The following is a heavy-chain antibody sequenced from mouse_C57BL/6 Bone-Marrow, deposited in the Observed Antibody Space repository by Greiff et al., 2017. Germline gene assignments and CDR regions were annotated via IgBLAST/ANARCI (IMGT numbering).Heavy chain of an antibody. Sequence: QVQLQQPGAELVMPGASVKLSCKASGYTFTSYWMHWVKQRPGQGLEWIGEIDPSDSYTNYNQKFKGKSTLTVDKSSSTAYMQLSSLTSEDSAVYDGAREHYDQDYDAMDYWGQGTSVTVSS. J-gene: IGHJ4*01. V-gene: IGHV1-69*01. CDR2: IDPSDSYT. D-gene: IGHD2-4*01. CDR1: GYTFTSYW. CDR3: AREHYDQDYDAMDY.